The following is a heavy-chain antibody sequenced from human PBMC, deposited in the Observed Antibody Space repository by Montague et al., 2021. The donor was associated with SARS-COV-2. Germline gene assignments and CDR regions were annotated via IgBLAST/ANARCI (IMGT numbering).Heavy chain of an antibody. CDR1: GFSLSTSGMC. CDR2: IDWDDDI. Sequence: PALVKPTQTLTLTCTFSGFSLSTSGMCVSWIRQPPGKALEWLARIDWDDDIHYSTSLKTRLTISKDTSKNQVVLTMTNTDPVDTATYYCARSSVVRGVSLDYWGQGTLVTVSS. CDR3: ARSSVVRGVSLDY. D-gene: IGHD3-10*01. V-gene: IGHV2-70*11. J-gene: IGHJ4*02.